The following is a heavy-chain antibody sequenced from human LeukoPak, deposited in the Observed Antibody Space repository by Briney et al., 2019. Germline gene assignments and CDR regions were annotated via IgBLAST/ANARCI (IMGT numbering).Heavy chain of an antibody. CDR1: GFTVSSNY. V-gene: IGHV3-66*01. J-gene: IGHJ3*02. D-gene: IGHD5-18*01. Sequence: GGSLRLSCAASGFTVSSNYMSWVRQAPGKGLEWVSVIYSGGSTYYADSVKGRFTISRDNSKNTLYLQMNSLRAEDTAVYYCARDNRPYSYHDAFDIWGQGTMVTVSS. CDR3: ARDNRPYSYHDAFDI. CDR2: IYSGGST.